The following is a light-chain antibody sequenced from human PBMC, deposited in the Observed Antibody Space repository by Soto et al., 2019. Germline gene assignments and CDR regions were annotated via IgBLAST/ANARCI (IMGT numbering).Light chain of an antibody. Sequence: QSVLTQPPSVSVAPGQRVTISCTGSSSNIGAGYDVHWYHQLPGTAPKLLIYGNSNRPSGVPDRFSGSKSGTSASLAITGLQAEDEADYYCQSYDISLSVVFGGGTKLTVL. J-gene: IGLJ2*01. V-gene: IGLV1-40*01. CDR3: QSYDISLSVV. CDR2: GNS. CDR1: SSNIGAGYD.